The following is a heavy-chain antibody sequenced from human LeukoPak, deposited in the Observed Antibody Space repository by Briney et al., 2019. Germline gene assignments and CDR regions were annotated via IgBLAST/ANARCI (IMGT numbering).Heavy chain of an antibody. J-gene: IGHJ4*02. CDR1: GYTFTSYG. Sequence: ASVKVSRKASGYTFTSYGISWVRQAPGQGPEWMGWINPNSGGTNYAQKFQGRVTMTRDTSISTAYMELSRLRSDDTAVYYCARDPWTRPFDYWGQGTLVTVSS. D-gene: IGHD1-1*01. V-gene: IGHV1-2*02. CDR3: ARDPWTRPFDY. CDR2: INPNSGGT.